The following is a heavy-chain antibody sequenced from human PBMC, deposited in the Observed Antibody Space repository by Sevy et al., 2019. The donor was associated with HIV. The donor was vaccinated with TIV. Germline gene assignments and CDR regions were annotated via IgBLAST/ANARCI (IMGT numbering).Heavy chain of an antibody. D-gene: IGHD6-19*01. Sequence: GGSLRLSCEATGFAFRNYGIHWVRQTPGKGLEWVAFILHDGSGESYADSVKGRFTISRDNTRTILYLQMNGLRVEDTSVYYCAKDRTEFGSRGWYFDLWGQGTLVTVSS. CDR3: AKDRTEFGSRGWYFDL. CDR2: ILHDGSGE. J-gene: IGHJ4*02. V-gene: IGHV3-30*02. CDR1: GFAFRNYG.